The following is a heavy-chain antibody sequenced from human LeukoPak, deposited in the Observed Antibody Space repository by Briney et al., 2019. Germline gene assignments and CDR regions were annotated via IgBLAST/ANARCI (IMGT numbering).Heavy chain of an antibody. CDR2: INHSGST. CDR3: ARVRSYRTHFDY. V-gene: IGHV4-34*01. Sequence: SETLSLTCAVYGGSFSGYYWSWIRQPPGKGLEWIGEINHSGSTNYNPSLKSRVTISVDTSKNQFSLKLSSVTAADTAVYYCARVRSYRTHFDYWGQGTLVTVSS. J-gene: IGHJ4*02. CDR1: GGSFSGYY. D-gene: IGHD3-16*02.